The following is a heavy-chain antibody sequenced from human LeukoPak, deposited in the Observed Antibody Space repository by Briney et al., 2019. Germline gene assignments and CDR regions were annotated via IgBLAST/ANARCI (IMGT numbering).Heavy chain of an antibody. D-gene: IGHD1-26*01. CDR3: ARGRFRASFDY. CDR1: GFTVSSNY. Sequence: GGSLRLSCAASGFTVSSNYMSWVRQGPGKGLEWVSLIYSDGSTFYADSVKGRFTISRDNSKNTLYLQMNSLRAEDTAVYFCARGRFRASFDYWGQGTLVTVSS. J-gene: IGHJ4*02. CDR2: IYSDGST. V-gene: IGHV3-53*01.